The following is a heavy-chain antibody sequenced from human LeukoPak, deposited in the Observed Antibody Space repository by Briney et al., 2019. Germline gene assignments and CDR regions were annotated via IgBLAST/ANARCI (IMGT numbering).Heavy chain of an antibody. V-gene: IGHV3-9*03. J-gene: IGHJ6*03. Sequence: GGSLRLSCAASGFTFDDYAMHWVRQAPGKGLEWVSGISWNSGSIGYADSVKGRFTISRDNAKNSLYLQMNSLRAEDMALYYCAKEGGRHSSRQSKYPYYYMDVWGKGTTVTVSS. CDR3: AKEGGRHSSRQSKYPYYYMDV. CDR1: GFTFDDYA. D-gene: IGHD6-13*01. CDR2: ISWNSGSI.